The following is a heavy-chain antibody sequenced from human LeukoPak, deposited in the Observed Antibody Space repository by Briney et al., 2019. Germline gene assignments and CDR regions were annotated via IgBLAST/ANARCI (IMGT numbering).Heavy chain of an antibody. V-gene: IGHV4-38-2*02. J-gene: IGHJ4*02. CDR2: IYHSGST. CDR3: ARADYDSSGYSHLFDY. D-gene: IGHD3-22*01. CDR1: GYSISSGYY. Sequence: SETLSLTCTVSGYSISSGYYWGWIRQPPGKGLEWIGSIYHSGSTYYNPSLKRRVTISVDTSKNQFSLKLSSVTAADTAVYFCARADYDSSGYSHLFDYWGQGTLVTVSS.